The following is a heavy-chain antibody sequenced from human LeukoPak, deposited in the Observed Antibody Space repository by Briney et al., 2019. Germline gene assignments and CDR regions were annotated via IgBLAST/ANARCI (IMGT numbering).Heavy chain of an antibody. CDR3: ARFIAAAGTGDY. Sequence: PSETLSLTCTVSGGSISSYYWSWIRQPPGKGLEWIGYIYYSGSTNYNPSLKSRVTISVDTSKNQFSLKLSSVTAADTAVYYCARFIAAAGTGDYWSQGTLVTVSS. V-gene: IGHV4-59*01. CDR2: IYYSGST. D-gene: IGHD6-13*01. J-gene: IGHJ4*02. CDR1: GGSISSYY.